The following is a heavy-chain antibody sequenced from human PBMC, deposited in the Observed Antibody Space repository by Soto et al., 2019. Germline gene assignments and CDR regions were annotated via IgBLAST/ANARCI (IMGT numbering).Heavy chain of an antibody. CDR3: ARDWNDSSGYYYLQKYYYYYGMDV. CDR1: RFTFSSYA. J-gene: IGHJ6*02. CDR2: ISYDGSNK. D-gene: IGHD3-22*01. Sequence: QVQLVESGGGVVQPGRSLRLSCAASRFTFSSYAMHWVRQAPGKGLEWVAVISYDGSNKYYADSVKGRFTISRDNSKNTLYLQMNSLRAEDTAVYYCARDWNDSSGYYYLQKYYYYYGMDVWGQGTTVTVSS. V-gene: IGHV3-30-3*01.